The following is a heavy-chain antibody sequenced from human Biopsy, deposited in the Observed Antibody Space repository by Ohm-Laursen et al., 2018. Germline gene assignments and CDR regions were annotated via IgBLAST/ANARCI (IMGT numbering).Heavy chain of an antibody. J-gene: IGHJ3*02. Sequence: ASVKVSCKASGYTFSSYGINWVRQAPGQGLEWLGWISTYNGNTNYAQNLQGRVTMTTDTSTSTAYMELRSLRSDNTAVYYCARGGTLVVVPTAVLHSFDIWGQGTMVTVSS. CDR2: ISTYNGNT. CDR3: ARGGTLVVVPTAVLHSFDI. D-gene: IGHD2-2*01. CDR1: GYTFSSYG. V-gene: IGHV1-18*01.